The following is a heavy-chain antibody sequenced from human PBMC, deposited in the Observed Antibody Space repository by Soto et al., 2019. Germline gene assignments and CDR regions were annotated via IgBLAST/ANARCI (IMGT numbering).Heavy chain of an antibody. D-gene: IGHD3-10*01. J-gene: IGHJ5*02. V-gene: IGHV4-31*03. CDR3: ARRAYYYGSGSYTWFDP. CDR1: GGSISSGGYY. CDR2: IYYSGST. Sequence: SETLSLTCTVSGGSISSGGYYWSWIRQHPGKGLEWIGYIYYSGSTYYNPSFKSRVTISVDTSKNQFSLKLSSVTAADTAVYYCARRAYYYGSGSYTWFDPWGQGTLVTVSS.